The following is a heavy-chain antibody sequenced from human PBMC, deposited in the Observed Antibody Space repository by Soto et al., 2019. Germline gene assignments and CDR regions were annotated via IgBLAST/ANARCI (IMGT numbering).Heavy chain of an antibody. CDR3: ARDREGWFDP. Sequence: QVQLVQSGAEVKKPGSSVKVSCKASGGTFSSYTISWVRQAPGQGLEWMGRIIPILGIANYAQKFQGRVTITGDKATSTAYMELSSLRSEDTAVYYCARDREGWFDPWGQGTLVTVSS. V-gene: IGHV1-69*08. CDR1: GGTFSSYT. D-gene: IGHD1-26*01. CDR2: IIPILGIA. J-gene: IGHJ5*02.